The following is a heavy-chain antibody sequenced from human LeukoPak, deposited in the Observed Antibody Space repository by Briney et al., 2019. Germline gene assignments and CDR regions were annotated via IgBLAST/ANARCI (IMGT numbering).Heavy chain of an antibody. Sequence: GASVKVSCKASGFTFTSSAVQWVRQARGQRLEWIGWVVVGSGNTNYAQKFQERVTITRDMSTSTAYMELSSLRSEDTAVYYCARDRESNYLYDYWGQGTLVTVSS. CDR1: GFTFTSSA. V-gene: IGHV1-58*01. D-gene: IGHD4-11*01. CDR3: ARDRESNYLYDY. CDR2: VVVGSGNT. J-gene: IGHJ4*02.